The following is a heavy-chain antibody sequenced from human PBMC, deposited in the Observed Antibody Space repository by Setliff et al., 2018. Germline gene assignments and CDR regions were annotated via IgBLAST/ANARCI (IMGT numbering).Heavy chain of an antibody. Sequence: SETLSLTCTVSGGSLSGSLRGYAVFWGWIRQSPGKELEWIGSAYYNGDSYYNPSLKSRVTMSVDTSRNQFSLHLISVTAADTAVYYCARHVGTRSRGYNYYYYFMDVWGKGTTVTVS. CDR1: GGSLSGSLRGYAVF. CDR2: AYYNGDS. D-gene: IGHD3-10*01. V-gene: IGHV4-39*01. J-gene: IGHJ6*03. CDR3: ARHVGTRSRGYNYYYYFMDV.